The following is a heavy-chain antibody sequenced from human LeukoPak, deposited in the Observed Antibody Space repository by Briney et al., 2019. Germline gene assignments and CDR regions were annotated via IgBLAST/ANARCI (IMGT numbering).Heavy chain of an antibody. CDR2: IKSKTDGGTT. CDR3: TTDLLNNWNYERDFDY. V-gene: IGHV3-15*01. Sequence: GGSVRLSCAASGFTFSNAWMSWVRQAPGKGLEWVGRIKSKTDGGTTDYAAPVKGRFTISRDDSKNTLYLQMNSLKTEDTAVYYCTTDLLNNWNYERDFDYWGQGTLITVSS. CDR1: GFTFSNAW. D-gene: IGHD1-7*01. J-gene: IGHJ4*02.